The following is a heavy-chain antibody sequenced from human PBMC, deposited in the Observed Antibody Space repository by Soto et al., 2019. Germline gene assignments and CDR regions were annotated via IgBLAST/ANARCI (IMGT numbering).Heavy chain of an antibody. D-gene: IGHD1-1*01. CDR3: ARGGYGDY. V-gene: IGHV1-18*01. CDR1: GYDFTTYG. CDR2: ISAHNGNT. Sequence: QVHLVQSGAEVKKPGASVKVSCKGSGYDFTTYGITWVRQAPGQGLEWMAWISAHNGNTDYAQKLQGRVTVTRDTSTGTAYMELRSLRSDDTAVYYCARGGYGDYWGQGALVTVSS. J-gene: IGHJ4*02.